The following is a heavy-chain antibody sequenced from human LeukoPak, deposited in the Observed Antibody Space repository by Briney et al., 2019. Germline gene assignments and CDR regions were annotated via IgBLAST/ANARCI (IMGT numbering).Heavy chain of an antibody. CDR3: AKGGRYYLFDY. V-gene: IGHV3-23*01. D-gene: IGHD3-10*01. Sequence: GGSLRLSCAASGFTFSSYAMNWVRQAPGKGLEWVSGISGSGGSQYYADSAKGRFTVSRDISKSTLYLQMNSLRAEDTAAYYCAKGGRYYLFDYWGQGTLVTVSS. CDR2: ISGSGGSQ. J-gene: IGHJ4*02. CDR1: GFTFSSYA.